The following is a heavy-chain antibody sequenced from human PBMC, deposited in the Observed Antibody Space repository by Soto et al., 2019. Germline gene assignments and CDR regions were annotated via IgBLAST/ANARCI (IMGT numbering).Heavy chain of an antibody. CDR2: ISYDGSNK. Sequence: QVQLVESGGGVVQPGRSLRLSCAASGFTFSSYAMHWVRQAPGKGLEWVAVISYDGSNKYYADSVKGRFTISRDNSKNTLYLQMNSLRAEDTAVYYCARAIYDFWSGYYTGISNYYGMDVWGQGTTVTVSS. D-gene: IGHD3-3*01. J-gene: IGHJ6*02. CDR3: ARAIYDFWSGYYTGISNYYGMDV. CDR1: GFTFSSYA. V-gene: IGHV3-30-3*01.